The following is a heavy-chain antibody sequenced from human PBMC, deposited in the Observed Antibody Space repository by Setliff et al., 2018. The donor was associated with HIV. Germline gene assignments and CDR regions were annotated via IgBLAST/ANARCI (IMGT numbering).Heavy chain of an antibody. Sequence: GGSLRLSCTASGFTFSSYWMNWVRQAPGKGLEWVANIKQDGSEKHYVDSVMGRLTISRDNAKGSLYLQMNSLRAEDTAIYYCASGEYSYGYRFDYWGQGTLVTVSS. CDR3: ASGEYSYGYRFDY. J-gene: IGHJ4*02. CDR2: IKQDGSEK. D-gene: IGHD5-18*01. V-gene: IGHV3-7*03. CDR1: GFTFSSYW.